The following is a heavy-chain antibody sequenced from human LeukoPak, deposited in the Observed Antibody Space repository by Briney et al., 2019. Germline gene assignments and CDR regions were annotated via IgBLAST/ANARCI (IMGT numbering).Heavy chain of an antibody. CDR3: ARKDSSGWLH. V-gene: IGHV1-18*01. Sequence: GASVKVSCKASGYTFTGYGVSWVRQAPGQGLEWMGWISAYNGNTNYAQKLQGRVTITTDESTSTAYMELSSLRSEDTAVYYCARKDSSGWLHWGQGTLVTVSS. CDR1: GYTFTGYG. J-gene: IGHJ4*02. D-gene: IGHD6-19*01. CDR2: ISAYNGNT.